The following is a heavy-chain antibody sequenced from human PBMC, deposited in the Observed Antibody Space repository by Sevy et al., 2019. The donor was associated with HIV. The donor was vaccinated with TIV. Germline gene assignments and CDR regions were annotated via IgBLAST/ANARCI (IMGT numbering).Heavy chain of an antibody. CDR3: AREARTGIVGATLYYYRMDV. CDR1: GGSISSGGYY. CDR2: IYYSGST. Sequence: SETLSLTCTVSGGSISSGGYYWSWIRQHPGKGLEWIGYIYYSGSTYYNPSLKSRVTISVDTSKNQFSLKLSSVTAADTAVYYCAREARTGIVGATLYYYRMDVWGPGTTVTVSS. V-gene: IGHV4-31*03. D-gene: IGHD1-26*01. J-gene: IGHJ6*02.